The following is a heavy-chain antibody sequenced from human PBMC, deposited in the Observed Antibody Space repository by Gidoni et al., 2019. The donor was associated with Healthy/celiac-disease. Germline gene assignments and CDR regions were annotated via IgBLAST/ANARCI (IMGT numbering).Heavy chain of an antibody. J-gene: IGHJ2*01. CDR2: IYSGGST. D-gene: IGHD3-22*01. CDR3: ARDYYELYFDL. Sequence: EVQLVESGGGLVQPGGSLRLSCAASGFTVSSNYMSWVRQAPGKGLEWVSVIYSGGSTYYADSVKGRFTISRDNSKNTLYLKMNSLRAEDTAVYYCARDYYELYFDLWGRGTLVTVSS. CDR1: GFTVSSNY. V-gene: IGHV3-66*01.